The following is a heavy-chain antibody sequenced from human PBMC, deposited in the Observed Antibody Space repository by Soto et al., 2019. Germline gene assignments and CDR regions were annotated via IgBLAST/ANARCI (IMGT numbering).Heavy chain of an antibody. D-gene: IGHD3-10*01. J-gene: IGHJ6*02. CDR1: GVSIISGGYY. V-gene: IGHV4-31*03. CDR3: ARGGTRVRGVIIPYGMDG. Sequence: SETLSLTCTVSGVSIISGGYYWIWIRQHPGKGLEWIGYIYYSGSTYYNPSLKSRVTISVDTSKNQFSLKLSSVTAADTAVYYCARGGTRVRGVIIPYGMDGWGQGTTVTVAS. CDR2: IYYSGST.